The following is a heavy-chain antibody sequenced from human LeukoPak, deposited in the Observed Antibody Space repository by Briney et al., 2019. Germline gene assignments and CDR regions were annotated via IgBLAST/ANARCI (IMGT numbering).Heavy chain of an antibody. CDR2: IYHSGTT. V-gene: IGHV4-38-2*01. J-gene: IGHJ3*02. CDR3: ARHRGYGGNYGAFDI. Sequence: SETLSLTCAVSGYSISSGSYWGWIRQPPGKGLEWIGSIYHSGTTYYNPSVKSRVTISVDTSKNQFSLNLSSVTAADTAAYYCARHRGYGGNYGAFDIWGQGTMVTVSS. CDR1: GYSISSGSY. D-gene: IGHD4-23*01.